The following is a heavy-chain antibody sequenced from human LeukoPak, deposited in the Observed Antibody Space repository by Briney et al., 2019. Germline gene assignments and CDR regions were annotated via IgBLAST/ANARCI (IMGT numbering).Heavy chain of an antibody. CDR2: IKKTGSET. CDR1: GFTFNHFW. J-gene: IGHJ4*02. V-gene: IGHV3-7*01. D-gene: IGHD2-15*01. Sequence: PGGSLRLSCAASGFTFNHFWMSWIRQAPGKGLEWVAYIKKTGSETYYVDSVKGRFTITRDNTRNSLFLQMYSLRAGDTAVYFCAREDGYCSGGNCYSYFDSWGQGTLVTVSA. CDR3: AREDGYCSGGNCYSYFDS.